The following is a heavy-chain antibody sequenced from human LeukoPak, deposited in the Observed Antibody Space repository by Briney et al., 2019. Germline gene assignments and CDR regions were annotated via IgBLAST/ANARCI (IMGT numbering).Heavy chain of an antibody. J-gene: IGHJ4*02. CDR1: GGSISSSSYY. D-gene: IGHD6-13*01. CDR2: IYYSGST. V-gene: IGHV4-39*01. CDR3: ARLGSSWSPYYFDY. Sequence: SETLSLTCTVSGGSISSSSYYWGWIRQPPGKGLEWIGSIYYSGSTYYNPSLKSRVTISVDTSKNQFSLKLSSVTAADTAVYYCARLGSSWSPYYFDYWGQGTLVTVSS.